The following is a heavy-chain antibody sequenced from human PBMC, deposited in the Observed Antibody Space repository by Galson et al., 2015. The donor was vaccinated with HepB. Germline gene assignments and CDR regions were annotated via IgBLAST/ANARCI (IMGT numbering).Heavy chain of an antibody. D-gene: IGHD3-10*01. Sequence: SLRLSCAGSEFTFSSYWMNWVRQAPGKGLEWVAHINPDGSEEYYAASLKGRFTISRDNAKNSLYLQMDSLRAEDTAVYYFARRISLVRGIVTRPDYYYGMDVWGQGTTVTVAS. V-gene: IGHV3-7*03. J-gene: IGHJ6*02. CDR1: EFTFSSYW. CDR2: INPDGSEE. CDR3: ARRISLVRGIVTRPDYYYGMDV.